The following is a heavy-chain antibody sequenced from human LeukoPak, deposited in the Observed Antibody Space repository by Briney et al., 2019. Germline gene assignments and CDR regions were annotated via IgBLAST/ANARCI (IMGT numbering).Heavy chain of an antibody. D-gene: IGHD5-12*01. J-gene: IGHJ5*02. CDR3: AKSQGKWLDWFDP. CDR2: ISSSSSYI. Sequence: GGSLRLSCAASGFTFSSYSMSWVRQAPGKGLEWVSSISSSSSYIYYADSVKGRFTISRDNAKNSLYLQMNSLRAEDTAVYYCAKSQGKWLDWFDPWGQGTLVTVSS. CDR1: GFTFSSYS. V-gene: IGHV3-21*04.